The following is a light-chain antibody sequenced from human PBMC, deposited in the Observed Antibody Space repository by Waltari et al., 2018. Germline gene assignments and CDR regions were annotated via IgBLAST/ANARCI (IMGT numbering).Light chain of an antibody. J-gene: IGKJ1*01. Sequence: DVVMTQSPLSLPVTLGQPASISCRSSQSLVHSDGNTYLSWFQQRTGQSPRSLIYKVSNRDCGVPDRFSGSGSGTDVTLKISRVEAEDIAIYYCMQGIHWPRSFGQGTKVEIE. V-gene: IGKV2-30*02. CDR3: MQGIHWPRS. CDR2: KVS. CDR1: QSLVHSDGNTY.